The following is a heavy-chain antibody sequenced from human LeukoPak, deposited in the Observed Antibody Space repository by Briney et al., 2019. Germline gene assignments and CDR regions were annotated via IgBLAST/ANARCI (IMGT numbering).Heavy chain of an antibody. V-gene: IGHV3-11*01. CDR3: ARVKASGYDSPFDY. CDR1: GFTFSDYY. Sequence: GGSLRLSCAASGFTFSDYYMSWIRQAPGKGLEWVSYISSSGSTIYYADSVKGRFTISRDNAKNSLYLQMNSLRAEDTAVYYCARVKASGYDSPFDYWGQGTLVTVSS. CDR2: ISSSGSTI. D-gene: IGHD5-12*01. J-gene: IGHJ4*02.